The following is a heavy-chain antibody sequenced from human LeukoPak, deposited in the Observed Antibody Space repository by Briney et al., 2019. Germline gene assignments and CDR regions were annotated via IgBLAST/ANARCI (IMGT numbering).Heavy chain of an antibody. CDR3: AKAPGYSYGTKFDY. CDR1: GFTFSSYA. CDR2: ISGSGGST. V-gene: IGHV3-23*01. J-gene: IGHJ4*02. Sequence: GGSLRLSCAASGFTFSSYAMSWVRQAPGKGLEWVSAISGSGGSTYYADSVKGRFTISRDNSKNALYLQMNSLRAEDTAVYYCAKAPGYSYGTKFDYWGQGTLVTVSS. D-gene: IGHD5-18*01.